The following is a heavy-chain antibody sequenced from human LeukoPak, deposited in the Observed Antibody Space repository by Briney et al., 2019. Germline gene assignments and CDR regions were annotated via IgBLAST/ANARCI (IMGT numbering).Heavy chain of an antibody. J-gene: IGHJ6*03. D-gene: IGHD6-13*01. Sequence: SVKVSCKASGGTFSSYAISWVRQAPGQGLEWMGGIIPIFGTANYAQKFQGRVTMTRDMSTSTVYMELSSLRSEDTAVYYCARDFIALGYYMDVWGKGTTVTVSS. CDR3: ARDFIALGYYMDV. V-gene: IGHV1-69*05. CDR1: GGTFSSYA. CDR2: IIPIFGTA.